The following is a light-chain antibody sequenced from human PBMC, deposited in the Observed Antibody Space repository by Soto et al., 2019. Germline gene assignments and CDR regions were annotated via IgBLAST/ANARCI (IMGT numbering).Light chain of an antibody. CDR3: QHYNSYSET. V-gene: IGKV1-5*03. Sequence: DIQMTQSPSTLSKSVGDRVTITCRASQTISSWLAWYQQKPGKAPKLLIYKASTLKSGVQSRFSGSGSGTEFTLTISSLQPDDFATYYCQHYNSYSETFGQGTKVDIK. CDR1: QTISSW. CDR2: KAS. J-gene: IGKJ1*01.